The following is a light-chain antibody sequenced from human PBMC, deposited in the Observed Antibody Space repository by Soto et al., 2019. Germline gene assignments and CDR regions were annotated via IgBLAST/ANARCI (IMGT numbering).Light chain of an antibody. CDR3: QQYAVHPKT. CDR1: ENIKNW. Sequence: DIQMTQSPSTLSASVGDRVTITCRASENIKNWLAWYQQTAGKAPKVLISDASRLEAVVPPSFSGSGSGTDFSLTINSLQTDDFGTYSCQQYAVHPKTFGQGNKVDI. V-gene: IGKV1-5*01. CDR2: DAS. J-gene: IGKJ1*01.